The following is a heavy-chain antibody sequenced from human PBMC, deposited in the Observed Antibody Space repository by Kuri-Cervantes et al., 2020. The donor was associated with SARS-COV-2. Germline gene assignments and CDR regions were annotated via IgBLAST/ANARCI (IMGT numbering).Heavy chain of an antibody. V-gene: IGHV1-2*02. Sequence: ASVKVSCKASGYTFTGYYMHWVRQAPGQGLEWMGWINPNSGGTNYAQKFQGRVTMTRDTSISTAYMELSRLRSDDTAVYYCARDPEPYDYVWGGYRPRPGHYYYMDVWGKGTTVTVSS. J-gene: IGHJ6*03. CDR3: ARDPEPYDYVWGGYRPRPGHYYYMDV. D-gene: IGHD3-16*02. CDR2: INPNSGGT. CDR1: GYTFTGYY.